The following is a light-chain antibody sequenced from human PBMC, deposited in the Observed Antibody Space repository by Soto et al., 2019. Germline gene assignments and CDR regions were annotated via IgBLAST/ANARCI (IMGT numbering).Light chain of an antibody. CDR2: GAS. CDR3: QQYNYWPRT. Sequence: EIVMTQSPGTLSASPGERATLSCRASQSVSSNLAWYQQKRGQAPRLLIYGASTRATGIPARFSGSGSGTEFTLTISSLQSEDFVVYYCQQYNYWPRTFGQGTKVEIK. CDR1: QSVSSN. V-gene: IGKV3-15*01. J-gene: IGKJ1*01.